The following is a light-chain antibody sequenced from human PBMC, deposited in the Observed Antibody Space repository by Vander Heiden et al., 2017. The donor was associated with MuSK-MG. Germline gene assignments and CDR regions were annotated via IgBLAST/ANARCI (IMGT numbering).Light chain of an antibody. Sequence: QSALTQPASVSGSHGQSITISCTGTSSDVGGYNYVYWYQQHPGKAHKLMIYDVRNRPSGVSNRFSGSKSGNTASLTISGLQAEDEADYCCSSYTSSSTVVFGGGTKLTVL. CDR2: DVR. J-gene: IGLJ2*01. CDR1: SSDVGGYNY. CDR3: SSYTSSSTVV. V-gene: IGLV2-14*03.